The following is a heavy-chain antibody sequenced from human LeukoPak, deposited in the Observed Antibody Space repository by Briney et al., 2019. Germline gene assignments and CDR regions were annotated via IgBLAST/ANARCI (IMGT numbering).Heavy chain of an antibody. CDR2: IYSSGST. J-gene: IGHJ2*01. Sequence: SETLSLTCTVSGGSIRSYYWSWIRQPPGKGLEWIGYIYSSGSTNYSPSLKSRVTMSVDTSKNQFSLKLTSVTAADTAVYYCASLTSEGWYFDLWGRGTLVTVSS. CDR1: GGSIRSYY. CDR3: ASLTSEGWYFDL. D-gene: IGHD1-14*01. V-gene: IGHV4-59*08.